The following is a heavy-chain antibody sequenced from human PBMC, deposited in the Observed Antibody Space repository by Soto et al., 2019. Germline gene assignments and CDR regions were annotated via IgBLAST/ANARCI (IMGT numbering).Heavy chain of an antibody. Sequence: SETLSLTCAVYCGSFSGDYWSWIRQPPGKGLEWIGEINHSGSTNYNPSLKSRVTISVDTSKNQFSLKLSSVTAADTAVYYCRGYCTNGLCYMKGRDDYWGQGTLVTVSS. CDR2: INHSGST. J-gene: IGHJ4*02. V-gene: IGHV4-34*01. D-gene: IGHD2-8*01. CDR1: CGSFSGDY. CDR3: RGYCTNGLCYMKGRDDY.